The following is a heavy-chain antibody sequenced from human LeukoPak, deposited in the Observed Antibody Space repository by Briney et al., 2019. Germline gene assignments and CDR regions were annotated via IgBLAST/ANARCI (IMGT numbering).Heavy chain of an antibody. CDR2: INHSGST. J-gene: IGHJ6*02. Sequence: SETLSLTCAVYGGSFSGYYWSWIRQPPGKGLEWIGEINHSGSTNYNPSLKSRVTISVDTSKNQFSLRLSSVTAADTAVYYCARLAQKYYYGSGSYYNPPSYYYYGMDVWGQGTTVTVSS. D-gene: IGHD3-10*01. CDR3: ARLAQKYYYGSGSYYNPPSYYYYGMDV. CDR1: GGSFSGYY. V-gene: IGHV4-34*01.